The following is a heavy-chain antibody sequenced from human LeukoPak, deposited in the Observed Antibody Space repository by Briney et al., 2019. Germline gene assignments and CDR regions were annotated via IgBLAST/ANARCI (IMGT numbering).Heavy chain of an antibody. Sequence: SGTPSPTFTVSGYSLTSGYHRGWTRQPPGEGLGWVWGIYHSGSTYYNPSLKSRVTISVDTSKNQFSLKLSSVTAADTAVYYCAREDRFMVRGVKGFDPWGQGTLVTVSS. CDR1: GYSLTSGYH. J-gene: IGHJ5*02. V-gene: IGHV4-38-2*02. D-gene: IGHD3-10*01. CDR2: IYHSGST. CDR3: AREDRFMVRGVKGFDP.